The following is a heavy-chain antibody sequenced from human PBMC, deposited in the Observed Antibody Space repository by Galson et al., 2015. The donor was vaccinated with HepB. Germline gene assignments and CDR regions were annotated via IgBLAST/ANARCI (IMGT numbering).Heavy chain of an antibody. CDR3: ARDRGRYGQQLADY. V-gene: IGHV7-4-1*02. Sequence: SVKVSCKASGYTFTGYYMHWVRQAPGQGLEWMGWINTNTGNPTYAQGFTGRFVFSLDTSVSTAYLQISSLKAEDTAVYYCARDRGRYGQQLADYWGQGTLVTVSS. CDR2: INTNTGNP. J-gene: IGHJ4*02. D-gene: IGHD6-13*01. CDR1: GYTFTGYY.